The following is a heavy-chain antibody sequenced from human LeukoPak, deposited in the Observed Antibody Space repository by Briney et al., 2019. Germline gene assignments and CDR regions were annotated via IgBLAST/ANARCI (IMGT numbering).Heavy chain of an antibody. V-gene: IGHV3-7*01. CDR1: GFTFSSYW. Sequence: PGGSLRLSCAASGFTFSSYWMSWVRQAPGKGLEWVANIKQDGSEKYYVDSVKGRFTIARDNANNSMYLQMNSLRAEDTAVYYCARGRLRSVVQNWGQGSVVTVSS. J-gene: IGHJ4*02. D-gene: IGHD2-15*01. CDR2: IKQDGSEK. CDR3: ARGRLRSVVQN.